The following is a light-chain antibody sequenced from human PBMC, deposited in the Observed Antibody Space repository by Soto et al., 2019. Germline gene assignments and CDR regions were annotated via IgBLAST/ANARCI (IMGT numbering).Light chain of an antibody. CDR1: SSDVGGFNY. V-gene: IGLV2-8*01. CDR3: ASYAGSSRYV. Sequence: QSALTQPPSASGSPGQSVTISCSGTSSDVGGFNYVSWYQQHPGRAPKVLIYEVNKRPSGVPDRFSGSKSGNTASLTVSGLQAEDEAVYYCASYAGSSRYVFGTGTKVTVL. CDR2: EVN. J-gene: IGLJ1*01.